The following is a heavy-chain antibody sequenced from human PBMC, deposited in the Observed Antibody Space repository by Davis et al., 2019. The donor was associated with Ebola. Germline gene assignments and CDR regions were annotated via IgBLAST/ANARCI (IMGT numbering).Heavy chain of an antibody. CDR1: GFTFSSYA. V-gene: IGHV3-23*01. Sequence: GESLKISCAASGFTFSSYAMSWVRQAPGKGLEWVSAISGSGGSTYYADSVKGRFTISRDNSKNTLYLQMNSLRAEDTAVYYCANYYDSSGYSTLDYWGQGTLVTVSS. CDR2: ISGSGGST. D-gene: IGHD3-22*01. CDR3: ANYYDSSGYSTLDY. J-gene: IGHJ4*02.